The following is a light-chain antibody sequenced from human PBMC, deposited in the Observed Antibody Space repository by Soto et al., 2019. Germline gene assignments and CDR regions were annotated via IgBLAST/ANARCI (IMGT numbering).Light chain of an antibody. Sequence: ELVLRQSPATLSLSPGEIATLSCRASQNISTSLAWYQQKPGQAPRLLIYDASDRATGIPARFSGSGSGTDFTLTISSLEPEDFAVYYCQHRSNWPITFGQGTRLAIK. V-gene: IGKV3-11*01. CDR3: QHRSNWPIT. CDR1: QNISTS. J-gene: IGKJ5*01. CDR2: DAS.